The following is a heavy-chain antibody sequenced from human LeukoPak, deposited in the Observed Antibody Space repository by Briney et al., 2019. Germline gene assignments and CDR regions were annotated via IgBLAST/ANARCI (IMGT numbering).Heavy chain of an antibody. D-gene: IGHD3-16*01. CDR3: ARGGGLDV. V-gene: IGHV3-7*03. CDR2: INHNGNVN. CDR1: GFTFSSYW. J-gene: IGHJ6*02. Sequence: GGSLRLPCAASGFTFSSYWMNWARQAPGKGLEWVASINHNGNVNYYVDSVKGRFTISRDNDKNSLYLQMSNLRAEDTAVYFCARGGGLDVWGQGATVTVSS.